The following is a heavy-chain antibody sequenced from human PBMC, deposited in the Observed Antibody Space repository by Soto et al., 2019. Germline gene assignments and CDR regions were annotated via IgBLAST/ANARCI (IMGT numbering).Heavy chain of an antibody. J-gene: IGHJ6*03. CDR2: ITTSGGNT. V-gene: IGHV3-23*01. CDR3: AGRYCTNGVCYTNYDYYIDV. D-gene: IGHD2-8*01. CDR1: GFTFSTYA. Sequence: EVQLLESGGGLVQPGGSLRLSCAASGFTFSTYAMSWVRQAPGKGLEWVSTITTSGGNTYYADSVQGRFTISRDNSKNTLYLKMNSLRAEDTAVYYCAGRYCTNGVCYTNYDYYIDVWGKGTTVTVSS.